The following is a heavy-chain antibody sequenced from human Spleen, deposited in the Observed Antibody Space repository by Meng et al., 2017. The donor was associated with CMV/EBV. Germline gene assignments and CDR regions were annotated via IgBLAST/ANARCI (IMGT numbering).Heavy chain of an antibody. CDR2: ISAYNGNT. J-gene: IGHJ4*02. CDR1: GYTFINYG. CDR3: ATLNQYSSTWSDY. Sequence: ASVKVSCKASGYTFINYGISWVRQAPGQGLEWMGWISAYNGNTNYAQKLQGRVTMTTDTSTSTAYMELRSLRPDDTAVYYCATLNQYSSTWSDYWGQGTLVTVSS. D-gene: IGHD6-13*01. V-gene: IGHV1-18*01.